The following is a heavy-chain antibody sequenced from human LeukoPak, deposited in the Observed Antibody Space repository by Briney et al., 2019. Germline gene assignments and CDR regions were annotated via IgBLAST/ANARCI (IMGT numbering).Heavy chain of an antibody. D-gene: IGHD6-6*01. CDR2: IYTSGGT. CDR1: GGSISRYY. J-gene: IGHJ4*02. V-gene: IGHV4-4*07. Sequence: PSETLSLTCTASGGSISRYYMSWIRQPPGKGLEWIGHIYTSGGTYYNPSLKSRITMSGDTSKNQFSLKLSSVTAADTAMYYCARGWGYHSSSFPFDYWGQGTLVTVSS. CDR3: ARGWGYHSSSFPFDY.